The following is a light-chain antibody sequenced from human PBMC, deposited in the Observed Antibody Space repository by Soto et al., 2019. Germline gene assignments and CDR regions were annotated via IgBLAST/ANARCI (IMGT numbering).Light chain of an antibody. Sequence: QSVLTQPPSTSGTPGQRVTVSCSGSSSNIGSNTVNWYQHLPGTAPKLLIYSNNQRPSGVPDRFSGSKSGTSASLAVSGLQSEDEADYYCAAWDASLNGYVFGTGTQLTVL. CDR1: SSNIGSNT. CDR3: AAWDASLNGYV. CDR2: SNN. V-gene: IGLV1-44*01. J-gene: IGLJ1*01.